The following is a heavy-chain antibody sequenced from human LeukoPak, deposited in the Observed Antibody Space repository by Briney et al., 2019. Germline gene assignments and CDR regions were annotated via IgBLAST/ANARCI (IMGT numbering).Heavy chain of an antibody. V-gene: IGHV3-30*03. CDR2: ISYDGSNK. Sequence: GGSLRLSCAASGFTFSSYAMSWVRQAPGKGLEWVAVISYDGSNKNYAESVKGRFTISRDNSQNTLYLQMNSLGPEDTAVYHCARDYYDSRGYYGDPPWGQGTLVTVSS. J-gene: IGHJ4*02. CDR3: ARDYYDSRGYYGDPP. D-gene: IGHD3-22*01. CDR1: GFTFSSYA.